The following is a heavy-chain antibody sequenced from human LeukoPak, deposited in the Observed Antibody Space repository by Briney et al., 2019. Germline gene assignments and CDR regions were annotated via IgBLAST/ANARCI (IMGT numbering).Heavy chain of an antibody. CDR1: GFNVVSKH. CDR2: IYPGGDS. V-gene: IGHV3-53*01. J-gene: IGHJ4*02. D-gene: IGHD4-17*01. Sequence: PGGSLRLSCAASGFNVVSKHMNWVRQAPGKGLEWVSGIYPGGDSYYADSLKGRFIISRDISKNTVFLQMNSLRDEDTAVYHCARLNFGDDYWGQGALVTVSS. CDR3: ARLNFGDDY.